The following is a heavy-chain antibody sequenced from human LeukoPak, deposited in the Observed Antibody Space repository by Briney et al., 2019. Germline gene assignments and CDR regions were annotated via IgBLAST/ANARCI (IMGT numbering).Heavy chain of an antibody. Sequence: PGGSLRLSCAASGFTFDDYAMHWVRQAPGKGLEWDSGISWNSGSIGYADSVKGRFTISRDNAKNSLYLQMNSLRAEDTALYYCAKDRVVVITTGAFDIWGQGTMVTVSS. CDR1: GFTFDDYA. D-gene: IGHD3-22*01. V-gene: IGHV3-9*01. CDR2: ISWNSGSI. J-gene: IGHJ3*02. CDR3: AKDRVVVITTGAFDI.